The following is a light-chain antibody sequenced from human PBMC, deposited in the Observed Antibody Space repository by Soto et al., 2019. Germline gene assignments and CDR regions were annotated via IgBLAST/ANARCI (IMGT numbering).Light chain of an antibody. CDR1: NLGTKS. CDR3: HVWDTTSDSVV. Sequence: SYILTQSPSMSVAPGQTARMTCEGNNLGTKSVHWYRQKPGQAPILVVFDDSDRPSGIPERCSGSKSGNTATLTISRVEAGDEADYYCHVWDTTSDSVVFGGGTKLTVL. V-gene: IGLV3-21*02. CDR2: DDS. J-gene: IGLJ2*01.